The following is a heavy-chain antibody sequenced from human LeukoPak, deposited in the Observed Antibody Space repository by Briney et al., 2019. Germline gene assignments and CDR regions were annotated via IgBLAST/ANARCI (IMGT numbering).Heavy chain of an antibody. Sequence: QTGGSLRLSCAASGFTFSSYWMSWVRQAPGRGLEWVANIEQDGSEKYYVDSVKGRFTISRDNAKNSLYLQMNSLRAEDTAVYYCAKRGIYQNWFDPWGQGTLVTVSS. CDR1: GFTFSSYW. CDR2: IEQDGSEK. J-gene: IGHJ5*02. V-gene: IGHV3-7*01. CDR3: AKRGIYQNWFDP. D-gene: IGHD2-2*01.